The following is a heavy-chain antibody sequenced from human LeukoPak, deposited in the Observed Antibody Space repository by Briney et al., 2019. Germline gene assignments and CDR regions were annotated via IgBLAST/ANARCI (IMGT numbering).Heavy chain of an antibody. CDR2: IIPILGIA. D-gene: IGHD3-3*01. CDR1: GGTFSSYA. J-gene: IGHJ6*02. Sequence: GASVKVSCKASGGTFSSYAISWVRQAPGQGLDWMGRIIPILGIANYAQKFQGRVTITADKSTSTAYMELSSLRSEDTAVYYCARRSDTISPYYYYYYGMDVWGQGTTVTVSS. CDR3: ARRSDTISPYYYYYYGMDV. V-gene: IGHV1-69*04.